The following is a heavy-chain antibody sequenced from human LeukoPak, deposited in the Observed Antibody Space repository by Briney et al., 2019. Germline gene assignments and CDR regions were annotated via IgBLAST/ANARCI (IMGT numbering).Heavy chain of an antibody. V-gene: IGHV3-21*01. J-gene: IGHJ4*02. CDR2: ISSSSSYI. Sequence: GGSLRHSCAGSGFTFSSYSMNWVRQAPGKGLEWVSCISSSSSYIYYADSVKGRFTISRDNAKNSLYLQMNSLRAEDTAVYYCATSPVYSYGHPYYFDYWGQGTLVTVSS. CDR3: ATSPVYSYGHPYYFDY. CDR1: GFTFSSYS. D-gene: IGHD5-18*01.